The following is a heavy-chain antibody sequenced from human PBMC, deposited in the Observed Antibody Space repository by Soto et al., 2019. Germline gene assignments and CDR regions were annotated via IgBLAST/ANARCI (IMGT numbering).Heavy chain of an antibody. CDR2: IYHSGST. CDR3: AREVRDLQLWLLTWFDP. V-gene: IGHV4-4*02. CDR1: GGSISSSNW. D-gene: IGHD5-18*01. J-gene: IGHJ5*02. Sequence: PSETLSLTCAVSGGSISSSNWWSWVRQPPGKGLEWIGEIYHSGSTNYNPSLKSRVTISVDKSKNQFSLKLSSVTAADTAVYYCAREVRDLQLWLLTWFDPWGQGTLVTVSS.